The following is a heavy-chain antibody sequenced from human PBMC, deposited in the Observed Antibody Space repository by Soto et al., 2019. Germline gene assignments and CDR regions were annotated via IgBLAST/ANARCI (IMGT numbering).Heavy chain of an antibody. J-gene: IGHJ6*02. V-gene: IGHV3-21*01. CDR2: ISSSSSYI. D-gene: IGHD2-21*02. CDR3: ARDPRRCGGDCVLYYGMDV. Sequence: GGSLRLSCAASGFTFSSYSMNWVRQAPGKGLEWVSSISSSSSYIYYADSVKGRFTISRDNAKNSLYLQMNSLRAEDTAVYYCARDPRRCGGDCVLYYGMDVWGQGTTVTVSS. CDR1: GFTFSSYS.